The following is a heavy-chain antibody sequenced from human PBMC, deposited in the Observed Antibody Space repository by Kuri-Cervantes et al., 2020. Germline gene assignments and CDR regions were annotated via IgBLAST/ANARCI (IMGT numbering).Heavy chain of an antibody. CDR1: GYTFTSYA. CDR2: INTNTGNP. J-gene: IGHJ6*02. D-gene: IGHD6-19*01. V-gene: IGHV7-4-1*02. Sequence: ASVKVSCKASGYTFTSYAMHWVRQAPGQGLEWMGWINTNTGNPTYAQGFTGRFVFSLDTSVSTAYLQISSLKAEDTAVYYCARWYSSAVGYGMEVWGQGTMVTVSS. CDR3: ARWYSSAVGYGMEV.